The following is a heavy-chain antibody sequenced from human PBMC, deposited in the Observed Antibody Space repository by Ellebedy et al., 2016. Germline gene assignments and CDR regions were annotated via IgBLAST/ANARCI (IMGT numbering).Heavy chain of an antibody. CDR2: ISNDGNDE. V-gene: IGHV3-30*18. CDR1: GFTFSRFD. CDR3: AKVRSPDFYYSYDLYV. J-gene: IGHJ6*02. Sequence: GGSLRLXXAASGFTFSRFDIHWVRQAQGKGLEWVAAISNDGNDENYGASVKGRFSISRDNSKNRVYLQMSSLRVEDTAVYSCAKVRSPDFYYSYDLYVWGQGTTVTVSS. D-gene: IGHD5-18*01.